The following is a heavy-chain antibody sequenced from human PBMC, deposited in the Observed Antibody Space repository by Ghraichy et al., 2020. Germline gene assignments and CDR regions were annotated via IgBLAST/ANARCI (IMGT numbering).Heavy chain of an antibody. CDR1: GFTFSSYA. V-gene: IGHV3-30-3*01. D-gene: IGHD3-9*01. CDR3: ARDHYDILTGYHYYFDY. Sequence: GGSLRLSCAASGFTFSSYAMHWVRQAPGKGLEWVAVILYDGSNKYYADSVKGRFTISRDNSKNTLYLQMNSLRAEDTAVYYCARDHYDILTGYHYYFDYWGQGTLVTVSS. CDR2: ILYDGSNK. J-gene: IGHJ4*02.